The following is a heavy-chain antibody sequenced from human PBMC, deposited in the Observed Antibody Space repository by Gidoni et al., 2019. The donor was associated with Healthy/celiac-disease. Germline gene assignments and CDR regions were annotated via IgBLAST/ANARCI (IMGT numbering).Heavy chain of an antibody. CDR2: INHSGST. D-gene: IGHD2-15*01. CDR1: GGSFSGYY. V-gene: IGHV4-34*01. J-gene: IGHJ6*02. CDR3: ARGGARYCSGGSCYSTYYYGMDV. Sequence: QVQLQQWGAGLLKPSETLSLTCAVHGGSFSGYYWSWIRQPPGKGLEWIGEINHSGSTNYNPSLKSRVTISVDTSKNQFSLKLSSVTAADTAVYYCARGGARYCSGGSCYSTYYYGMDVWGQGTTVTVSS.